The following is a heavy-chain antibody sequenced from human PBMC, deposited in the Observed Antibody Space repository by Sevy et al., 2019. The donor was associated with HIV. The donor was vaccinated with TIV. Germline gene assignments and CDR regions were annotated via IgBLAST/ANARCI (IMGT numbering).Heavy chain of an antibody. CDR3: AKGYCSGGTCPRDYYYYGMDV. J-gene: IGHJ6*02. Sequence: GGSLRLSCAPSGFTFSTYAMNWVRQAPGKGLEWVSSIGGSGRYTYYADSVEGRFTISRDNSKNMLYLQMNSLRASDTAVYYCAKGYCSGGTCPRDYYYYGMDVWGQGTTVTVSS. CDR1: GFTFSTYA. D-gene: IGHD2-15*01. V-gene: IGHV3-23*01. CDR2: IGGSGRYT.